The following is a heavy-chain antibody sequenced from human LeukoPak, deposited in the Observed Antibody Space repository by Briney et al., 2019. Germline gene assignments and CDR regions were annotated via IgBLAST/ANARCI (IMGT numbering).Heavy chain of an antibody. V-gene: IGHV3-23*01. CDR2: ITASAGTT. CDR1: GFTFSTYA. CDR3: AKDPASGYCTGGTCYDSPFDP. D-gene: IGHD2-15*01. J-gene: IGHJ5*02. Sequence: GGSLRLSCAASGFTFSTYAMTWVRQAPGKGLEWVSLITASAGTTYYADSVKGRSTISRDNSKNTLFLQMNSLRAEDTALYYCAKDPASGYCTGGTCYDSPFDPWGQGTLVTVSS.